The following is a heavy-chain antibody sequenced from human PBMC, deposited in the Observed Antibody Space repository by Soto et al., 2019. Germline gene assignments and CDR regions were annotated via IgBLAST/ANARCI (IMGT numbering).Heavy chain of an antibody. CDR3: AKISYSSSRYYYGMDV. Sequence: LLLESGGGLVQPGGSLRLSCAASGFPLRNYAMSWVRQAPGKGLEWVSCISANGMDTYYADSVKGRFTISRDNSKNTLYVQMNSLRPEDTAVYYCAKISYSSSRYYYGMDVWGQGTTVTVSS. CDR2: ISANGMDT. CDR1: GFPLRNYA. V-gene: IGHV3-23*01. J-gene: IGHJ6*02. D-gene: IGHD6-13*01.